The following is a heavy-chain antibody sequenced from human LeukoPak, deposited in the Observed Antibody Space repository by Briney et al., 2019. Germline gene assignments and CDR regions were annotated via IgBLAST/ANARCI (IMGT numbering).Heavy chain of an antibody. J-gene: IGHJ4*02. D-gene: IGHD4-17*01. Sequence: GGSLRLSCAASGFTFSSYAMHWVRQAPGKGLEWVAVISYDGSNKYYADSVKGRFTISRDNSENTLYLQMNSLRAEDTAVYYCAGETYGNFDYWGQGTLVTASS. CDR1: GFTFSSYA. V-gene: IGHV3-30-3*01. CDR3: AGETYGNFDY. CDR2: ISYDGSNK.